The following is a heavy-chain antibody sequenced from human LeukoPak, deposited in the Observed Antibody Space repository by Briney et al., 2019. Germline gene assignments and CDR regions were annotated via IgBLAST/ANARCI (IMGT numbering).Heavy chain of an antibody. V-gene: IGHV4-34*01. CDR3: ASSGPEDTVVTNNWFDP. D-gene: IGHD4-23*01. CDR1: GGSLGGYY. Sequence: SETLSLTCAVYGGSLGGYYCSWIRQPPGKGLEWIGEINHSGSTNYNPSLKSRVTISVDTSKNQFSLKLSSVTAADTAVYYCASSGPEDTVVTNNWFDPWGQGTLVTVSS. CDR2: INHSGST. J-gene: IGHJ5*02.